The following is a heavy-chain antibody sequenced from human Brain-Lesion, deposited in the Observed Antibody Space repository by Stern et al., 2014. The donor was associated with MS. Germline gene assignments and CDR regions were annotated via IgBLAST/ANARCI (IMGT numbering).Heavy chain of an antibody. CDR2: SYYSVTT. CDR1: GASVGGGDWY. J-gene: IGHJ3*02. V-gene: IGHV4-30-4*01. CDR3: AGAIGKYELLESFDM. Sequence: MQLVESGPGLVKPSQTLSLACAVSGASVGGGDWYWSWIRQPPGKGLEWLGHSYYSVTTFYKPSLKSRLIISLDTSKNQFSLNLTSVTAADTAVYYCAGAIGKYELLESFDMWGQGTMVTVSS. D-gene: IGHD1-1*01.